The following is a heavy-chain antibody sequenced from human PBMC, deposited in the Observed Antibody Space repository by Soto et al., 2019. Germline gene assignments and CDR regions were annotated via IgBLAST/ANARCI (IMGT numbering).Heavy chain of an antibody. V-gene: IGHV4-38-2*02. CDR1: GYSISRAYY. CDR2: IYHSGST. J-gene: IGHJ4*02. D-gene: IGHD2-15*01. Sequence: SETLSLTCAVSGYSISRAYYWGRIRQPPGKGLEWIGSIYHSGSTYYNPSLRSRVTISVDTSKNHFSLKLRSVTAADTAVYYCARDPDELGGTSFDYWGQGILVTVSS. CDR3: ARDPDELGGTSFDY.